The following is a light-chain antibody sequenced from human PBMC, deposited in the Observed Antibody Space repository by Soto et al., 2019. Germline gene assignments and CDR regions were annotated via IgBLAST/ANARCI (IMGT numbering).Light chain of an antibody. CDR3: QQYASSSSWT. V-gene: IGKV3-20*01. Sequence: EIVLTQSPGTLSLSPGERATLSCRASQSVSSSYLAWYQQKPGQAPRLLIYAASSRATGIPDRFSGSGSGTDFTLTISRLEPEDFAVYYCQQYASSSSWTFGQGTKVDIK. J-gene: IGKJ1*01. CDR1: QSVSSSY. CDR2: AAS.